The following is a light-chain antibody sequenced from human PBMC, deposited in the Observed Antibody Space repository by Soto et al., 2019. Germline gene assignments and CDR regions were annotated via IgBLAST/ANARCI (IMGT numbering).Light chain of an antibody. V-gene: IGKV3-20*01. CDR2: GAS. Sequence: EIVLTQSPGTLSLSPGERATLSCRASQSVSSSYLAWYQQKPGQAPRLLIYGASSRATGIPDRFSGRGSGTDFTLTISRLEPEDFAVYYCQQYGISLWTFGQGTKVEIK. CDR3: QQYGISLWT. J-gene: IGKJ1*01. CDR1: QSVSSSY.